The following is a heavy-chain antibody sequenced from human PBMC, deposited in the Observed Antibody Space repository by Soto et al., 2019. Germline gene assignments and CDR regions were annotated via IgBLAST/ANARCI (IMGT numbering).Heavy chain of an antibody. CDR3: ARETLSFGSALDV. CDR2: ISSIGSTI. Sequence: GSLKLSCAASVLTVRSYEMNWVRQAPGKGLEWVSYISSIGSTIYYADSVKGRFTISRDGTSRSVSLQMTSLKGEDTAFYYCARETLSFGSALDVWGQGTAVTVPS. J-gene: IGHJ6*02. D-gene: IGHD3-3*01. CDR1: VLTVRSYE. V-gene: IGHV3-48*03.